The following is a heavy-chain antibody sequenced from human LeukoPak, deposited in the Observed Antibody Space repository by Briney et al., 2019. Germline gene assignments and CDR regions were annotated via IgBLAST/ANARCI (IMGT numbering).Heavy chain of an antibody. Sequence: GGSLRLSCAASGFTFSSYWMNWARQAPGKGLEWVASINHNGNVNYYVDSVKGRFTISRDNSKNTLYLQMNSLRAEDTAVYYCAKDLGPKYYDFWSGYYPRPYYYYGMDVWGQGTTVTVSS. CDR3: AKDLGPKYYDFWSGYYPRPYYYYGMDV. D-gene: IGHD3-3*01. CDR1: GFTFSSYW. CDR2: INHNGNVN. J-gene: IGHJ6*02. V-gene: IGHV3-7*03.